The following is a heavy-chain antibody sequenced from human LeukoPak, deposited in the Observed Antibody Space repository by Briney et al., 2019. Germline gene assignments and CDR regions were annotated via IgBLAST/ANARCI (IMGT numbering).Heavy chain of an antibody. J-gene: IGHJ3*01. CDR2: ISAYNGNT. D-gene: IGHD3-9*01. V-gene: IGHV1-18*01. Sequence: ASVKVSCKASGYTFTNYGFVWLRQAPGQGLEWMGWISAYNGNTESARKLQGRLTMTTDTTTNTAYMELRSLSSVDTAVYFCESVDSTNAFDVWGKGTVVTVSS. CDR1: GYTFTNYG. CDR3: ESVDSTNAFDV.